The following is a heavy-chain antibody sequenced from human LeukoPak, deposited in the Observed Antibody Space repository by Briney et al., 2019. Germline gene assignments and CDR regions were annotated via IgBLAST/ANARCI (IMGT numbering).Heavy chain of an antibody. D-gene: IGHD6-13*01. V-gene: IGHV3-30*03. CDR1: GFTFSSYV. CDR2: ISYDGSNK. J-gene: IGHJ4*02. Sequence: GGSLRLSCAASGFTFSSYVMHWVRQAPGKGLEWVAVISYDGSNKYYADSVKGRFTISRDNSKNTLYLQMNSLRAEDTAVYYCAYGEQQLVLYYWGQGTLVTVSS. CDR3: AYGEQQLVLYY.